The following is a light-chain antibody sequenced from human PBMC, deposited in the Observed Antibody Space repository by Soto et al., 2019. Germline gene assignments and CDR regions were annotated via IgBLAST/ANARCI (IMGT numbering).Light chain of an antibody. V-gene: IGKV1-33*01. CDR3: QQYDNLPLT. Sequence: DFQMTQSPSSLSASVGDRVTISCQASQGINKFLNWYQQKSGKAPKLLIYEASNLETGVPPRFSGSGSGTDFTLTINSLQPEDIATYHCQQYDNLPLTFGQGTRLEIK. J-gene: IGKJ2*01. CDR1: QGINKF. CDR2: EAS.